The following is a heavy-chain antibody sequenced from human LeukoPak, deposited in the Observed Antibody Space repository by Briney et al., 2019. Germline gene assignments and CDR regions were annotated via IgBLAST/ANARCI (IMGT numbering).Heavy chain of an antibody. CDR1: GGSISSSFSY. J-gene: IGHJ5*02. V-gene: IGHV4-39*07. D-gene: IGHD2-15*01. CDR2: IHYSGST. CDR3: ARGLDIVAIVAAIPQSPLTWFDP. Sequence: PSETLSLTCTVSGGSISSSFSYWGWIRQPPGKGLEWIGNIHYSGSTYYSPSLKSRVTMTVDTSKDLFSLKLTSVTAADTALYYCARGLDIVAIVAAIPQSPLTWFDPWGQGTLVTVSS.